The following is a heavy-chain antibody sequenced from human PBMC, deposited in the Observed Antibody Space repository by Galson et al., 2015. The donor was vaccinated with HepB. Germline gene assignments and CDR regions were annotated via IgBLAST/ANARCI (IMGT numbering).Heavy chain of an antibody. D-gene: IGHD1-26*01. Sequence: SLRLSCAASGFTFGDYAMSWVRQAPGKGLEWVGFIRSKAYGGTTEYAASVKGRFTISRDDSKSIAYLQMNSLKTEDTAVYYCTSPSGSYFYFDYWGQGTLVTVSS. V-gene: IGHV3-49*04. CDR3: TSPSGSYFYFDY. CDR2: IRSKAYGGTT. J-gene: IGHJ4*02. CDR1: GFTFGDYA.